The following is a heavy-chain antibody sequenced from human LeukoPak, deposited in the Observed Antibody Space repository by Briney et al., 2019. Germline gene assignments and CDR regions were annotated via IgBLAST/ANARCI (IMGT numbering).Heavy chain of an antibody. CDR1: GHTSTGQY. CDR3: ATTFVANAFDV. D-gene: IGHD2-21*01. CDR2: INPKNGGT. Sequence: ASVKVSCKASGHTSTGQYIHWVRQAPGQGLEWMGRINPKNGGTNYAQKFQGRVTMTRDTSISTAYMELSSLRSDDSAVYYCATTFVANAFDVWGQGAMVTVSS. V-gene: IGHV1-2*06. J-gene: IGHJ3*01.